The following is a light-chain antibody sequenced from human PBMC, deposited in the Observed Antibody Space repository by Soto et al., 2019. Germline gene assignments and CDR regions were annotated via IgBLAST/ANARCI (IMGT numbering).Light chain of an antibody. V-gene: IGKV1-39*01. Sequence: DIQMTQSPSSLSASVGDRVTIPCRASQSISNYLNWYQQKPGKAPTLLIYGASTLQSGVPSRFSGSGSGTDFTLTITNLQPEDFATYYCQQSYSSPRTFGQGTKVEIK. CDR3: QQSYSSPRT. CDR1: QSISNY. CDR2: GAS. J-gene: IGKJ1*01.